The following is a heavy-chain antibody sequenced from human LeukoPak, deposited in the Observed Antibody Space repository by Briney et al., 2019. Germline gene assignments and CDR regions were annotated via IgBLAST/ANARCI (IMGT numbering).Heavy chain of an antibody. V-gene: IGHV4-4*07. Sequence: PSETLSLTCTVSGDSSPHYWTWIRQPAGKGLEWIGRISATGSPNYNSSLTSRITMSFDTSKNQISLMLTSVTAADTAVYYCARDSFGVNAFSIWGQGTVVTVSS. CDR2: ISATGSP. CDR1: GDSSPHY. D-gene: IGHD3-10*01. J-gene: IGHJ3*02. CDR3: ARDSFGVNAFSI.